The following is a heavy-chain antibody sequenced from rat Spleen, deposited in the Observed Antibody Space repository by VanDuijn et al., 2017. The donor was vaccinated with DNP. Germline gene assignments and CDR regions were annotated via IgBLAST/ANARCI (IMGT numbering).Heavy chain of an antibody. CDR1: GYSIISTY. Sequence: EVQLQESGPGLVKPSQSLSLTCSVTGYSIISTYWGWIRKFPGNKMEWIGHISYSGTTNYNPSLKSRISITRDTSKNQFFLQLSSVTTEDTATYYCARWNIGTSTLDYWGQGVMVTVSS. D-gene: IGHD1-5*01. J-gene: IGHJ2*01. CDR2: ISYSGTT. V-gene: IGHV3-1*01. CDR3: ARWNIGTSTLDY.